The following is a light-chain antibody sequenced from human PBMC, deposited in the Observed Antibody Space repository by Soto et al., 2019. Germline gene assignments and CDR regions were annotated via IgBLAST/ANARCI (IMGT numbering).Light chain of an antibody. Sequence: QSVLTQPASVSGSPGQSVTISCTGTSSDVGSYNYVAWYQQFPGKTPKLIIYEVRNRPSGVSSRFSGSKSGNTASLTISGLQAEDEADYYCISYTGSDTSYVFGNGTKDTVL. CDR3: ISYTGSDTSYV. CDR1: SSDVGSYNY. V-gene: IGLV2-14*01. CDR2: EVR. J-gene: IGLJ1*01.